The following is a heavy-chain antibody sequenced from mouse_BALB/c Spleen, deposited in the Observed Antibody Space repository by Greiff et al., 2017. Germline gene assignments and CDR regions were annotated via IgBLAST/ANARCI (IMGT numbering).Heavy chain of an antibody. CDR2: IYPGDGDT. V-gene: IGHV1-87*01. Sequence: VQLVESGAELARPGASVKLSCKASGYTFTSYWMQWVKQRPGQGLEWIGAIYPGDGDTRYTQKFKGKATLTADKSSSTAYMQLSSLASEDSAVYYCAREGYAMDYWGQGTSVTVSS. CDR3: AREGYAMDY. CDR1: GYTFTSYW. J-gene: IGHJ4*01.